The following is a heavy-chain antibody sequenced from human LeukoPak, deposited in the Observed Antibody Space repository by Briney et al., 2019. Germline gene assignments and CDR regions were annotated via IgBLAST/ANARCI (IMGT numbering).Heavy chain of an antibody. CDR3: ARHNVFMVGANTEENAFDI. CDR2: IYPGDSDT. V-gene: IGHV5-51*01. J-gene: IGHJ3*02. Sequence: GESLKISCKGSGYSFTSYWIGWVRQMPGKGLEWMGIIYPGDSDTRYSPSFQGQVTISADKSISTAYLQWSSLKASDTAMYYCARHNVFMVGANTEENAFDIWGQGTMVTVSS. D-gene: IGHD1-26*01. CDR1: GYSFTSYW.